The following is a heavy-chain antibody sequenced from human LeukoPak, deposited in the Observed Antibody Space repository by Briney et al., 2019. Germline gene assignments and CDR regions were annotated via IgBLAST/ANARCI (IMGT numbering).Heavy chain of an antibody. D-gene: IGHD4-17*01. CDR3: ARPSGDYVD. CDR2: INSDGSST. J-gene: IGHJ4*02. Sequence: GGSLRLSCAASGFTFSRYWMAWVRQAPGKGMVWVSRINSDGSSTSYADSVKGRFTISRDNAKNTLYLQMNGLRGEDTAVYYCARPSGDYVDWGQGTLVTVSS. V-gene: IGHV3-74*01. CDR1: GFTFSRYW.